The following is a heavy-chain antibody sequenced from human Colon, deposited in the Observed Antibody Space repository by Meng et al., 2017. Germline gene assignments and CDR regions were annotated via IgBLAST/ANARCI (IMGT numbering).Heavy chain of an antibody. Sequence: GGPLRLSCVASGFTFSSYLMRWVRQAPGKGLEWVSVINSAGSTFYADSVRGRFTISRDNSKNTLYLQMNSLRVEDTAVYYCAKAETPATMYFGSWGQGSLVNVAS. CDR3: AKAETPATMYFGS. J-gene: IGHJ4*01. D-gene: IGHD4-17*01. CDR2: INSAGST. V-gene: IGHV3-23*01. CDR1: GFTFSSYL.